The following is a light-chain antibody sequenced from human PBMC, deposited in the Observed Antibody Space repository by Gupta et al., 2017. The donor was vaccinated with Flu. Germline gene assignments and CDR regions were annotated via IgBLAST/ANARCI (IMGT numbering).Light chain of an antibody. V-gene: IGKV3-20*01. CDR1: QRVSSNY. CDR2: GAS. Sequence: ERATHSCRASQRVSSNYLAWYQQKPGQAPRLLIYGASNRATGIPDRFSGSGSGTDFTLTISRLEPEDFAVYYCQQYGSSPQTFGQGTKVEIK. CDR3: QQYGSSPQT. J-gene: IGKJ1*01.